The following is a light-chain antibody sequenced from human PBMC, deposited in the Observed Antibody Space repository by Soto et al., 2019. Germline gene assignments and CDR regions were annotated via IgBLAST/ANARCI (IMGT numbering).Light chain of an antibody. CDR3: HHYNRYSQA. CDR2: KSS. V-gene: IGKV1-5*03. CDR1: QTISSW. J-gene: IGKJ2*01. Sequence: DIQMTQSPSTLSGSVGDRVTITCRARQTISSWLDWYQQKPGKAPKLLIEKSSNLKSGGPSRFSGSGSRTEFARIFRSQKPDDLPTYYYHHYNRYSQAVGQRTKLELK.